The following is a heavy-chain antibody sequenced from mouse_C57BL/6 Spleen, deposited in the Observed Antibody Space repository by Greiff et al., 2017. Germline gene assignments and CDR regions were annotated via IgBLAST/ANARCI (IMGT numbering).Heavy chain of an antibody. CDR1: GFTFSSYG. CDR3: ARPHYYGREGVFDY. J-gene: IGHJ2*01. D-gene: IGHD1-1*01. CDR2: ISSGGSYT. Sequence: EVKLVESGGDLVKPGGSLKLSCAASGFTFSSYGMSWVRQTPDKRLEWVATISSGGSYTYYPDSVKGRFTISRDNAKNTLYLQMSSLKSEDTAMYYCARPHYYGREGVFDYWGQGTTLTVSS. V-gene: IGHV5-6*01.